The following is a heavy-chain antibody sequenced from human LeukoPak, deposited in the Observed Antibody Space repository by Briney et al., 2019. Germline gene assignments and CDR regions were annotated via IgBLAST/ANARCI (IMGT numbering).Heavy chain of an antibody. CDR1: GGSISSHY. J-gene: IGHJ2*01. CDR2: IYYSGST. V-gene: IGHV4-59*11. Sequence: SETLSLTCTVSGGSISSHYWSWIRQPPGKGLEWIGYIYYSGSTNYNPSLKSRVTISVDTSKNQFSLKLSSVTAADTAVYYCARATFYPNWYFDLWGRGTLVTVSS. CDR3: ARATFYPNWYFDL.